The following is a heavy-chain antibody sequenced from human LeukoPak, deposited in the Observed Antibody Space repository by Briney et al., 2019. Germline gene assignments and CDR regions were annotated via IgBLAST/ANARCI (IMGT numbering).Heavy chain of an antibody. Sequence: PSETLSLTCAVYGGSFSGYYWSWIRQPPGKGLEWVGEINHSGSTNYNPSLKSRVTISVDTSKNQFSLKLSSVTAADTAAYYCARDCSSTSCPPAFDYWGQGTLVTVSS. CDR1: GGSFSGYY. V-gene: IGHV4-34*01. CDR3: ARDCSSTSCPPAFDY. D-gene: IGHD2-2*01. J-gene: IGHJ4*02. CDR2: INHSGST.